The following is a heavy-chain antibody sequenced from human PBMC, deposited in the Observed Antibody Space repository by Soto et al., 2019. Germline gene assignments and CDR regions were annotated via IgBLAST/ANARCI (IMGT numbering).Heavy chain of an antibody. CDR2: IYYSGST. CDR1: GGSISSSSYY. D-gene: IGHD3-3*01. Sequence: SETLSLTCTVSGGSISSSSYYWGWIRQPPGKGLEWIGSIYYSGSTYYNPSLKSRVTISVDTSKNQFSLKLSSVTAADTAVYYCARVDSPRAIFGVVIIPNWFDPWGQGTLVTVSS. J-gene: IGHJ5*02. CDR3: ARVDSPRAIFGVVIIPNWFDP. V-gene: IGHV4-39*07.